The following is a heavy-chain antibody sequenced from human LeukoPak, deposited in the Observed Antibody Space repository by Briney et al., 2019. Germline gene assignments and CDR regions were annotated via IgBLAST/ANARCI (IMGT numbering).Heavy chain of an antibody. CDR1: GGSISSGGYY. Sequence: SQTLSLTCTVSGGSISSGGYYWSWIRQPPGKGPEWIGYIYHSGSTYYNPSLKSRVTISVDRSKNQFSLKLTSVTAADTAVYYCARDPPGSGSYYDYWGQGTLVTVSS. D-gene: IGHD3-10*01. J-gene: IGHJ4*02. V-gene: IGHV4-30-2*02. CDR2: IYHSGST. CDR3: ARDPPGSGSYYDY.